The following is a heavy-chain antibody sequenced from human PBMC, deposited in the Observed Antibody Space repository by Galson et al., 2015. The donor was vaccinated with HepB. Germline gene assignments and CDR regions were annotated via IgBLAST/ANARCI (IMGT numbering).Heavy chain of an antibody. Sequence: SLRLSCAASGFTFGDYAMSWVRQAPGRGLEWVGFIRSKAYGGTTEYAASVKGRFTISRDDSKSIAYLQMNSLKTEDTAVYYCTRAAPTRPGYWGQGTLVTVSS. CDR1: GFTFGDYA. CDR3: TRAAPTRPGY. CDR2: IRSKAYGGTT. D-gene: IGHD2-2*01. J-gene: IGHJ4*02. V-gene: IGHV3-49*04.